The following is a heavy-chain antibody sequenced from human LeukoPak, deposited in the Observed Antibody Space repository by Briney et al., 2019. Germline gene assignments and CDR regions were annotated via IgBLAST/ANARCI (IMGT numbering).Heavy chain of an antibody. CDR2: IYSGGGT. V-gene: IGHV3-53*01. CDR1: GLAVSNNY. J-gene: IGHJ4*02. Sequence: GGSLRLSCAASGLAVSNNYMSWVRQAPGKGLEYISVIYSGGGTFYSGSVRGRFTISRDDSKNTLYLQMNSLRAEDTAMYYCARRDDHNGRDYWGQGTLVTVSS. CDR3: ARRDDHNGRDY. D-gene: IGHD5-24*01.